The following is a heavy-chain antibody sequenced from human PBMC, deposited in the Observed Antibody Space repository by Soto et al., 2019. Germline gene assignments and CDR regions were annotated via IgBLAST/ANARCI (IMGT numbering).Heavy chain of an antibody. CDR3: APTRGYCSGGSCYPNWFDP. J-gene: IGHJ5*02. CDR2: IIPIFGTA. CDR1: GGTFSSYA. V-gene: IGHV1-69*01. D-gene: IGHD2-15*01. Sequence: QVQLVQSGAEVKKPGSSVKVSCKASGGTFSSYAISWVRQAPGQGLEWMGGIIPIFGTANYAQKFQGRVTITAEESTSTAYMELSSLRSEDTAVYYCAPTRGYCSGGSCYPNWFDPWGQGTLVTVSS.